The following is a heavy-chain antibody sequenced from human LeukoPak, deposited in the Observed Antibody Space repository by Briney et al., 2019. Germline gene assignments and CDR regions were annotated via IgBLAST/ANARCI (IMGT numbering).Heavy chain of an antibody. CDR1: GGSISSSSYY. Sequence: SETLSLTCTVSGGSISSSSYYWGRIRQPPGKGLEWIGSIYYSGSTYYNPSLKSRVTISVDTSKNQFSLKLSSVTAADTAVYYCARVQLDGSGSYYYYYYMDVWGKGTTVTVSS. V-gene: IGHV4-39*07. CDR3: ARVQLDGSGSYYYYYYMDV. J-gene: IGHJ6*03. CDR2: IYYSGST. D-gene: IGHD3-10*01.